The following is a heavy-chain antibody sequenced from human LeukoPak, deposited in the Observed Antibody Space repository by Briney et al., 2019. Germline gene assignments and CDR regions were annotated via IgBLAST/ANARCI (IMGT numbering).Heavy chain of an antibody. CDR2: ISSSGST. J-gene: IGHJ4*02. V-gene: IGHV4-61*02. D-gene: IGHD3/OR15-3a*01. Sequence: SETLSLSCTVSGDSISSGDYYWSWIRQPAGKGLEWIGRISSSGSTNYNPSLKSRVTISVDTSKNQFSLRLSSVTAADTAVYYCARQTGSGLFILPGGQGTLVTVSS. CDR3: ARQTGSGLFILP. CDR1: GDSISSGDYY.